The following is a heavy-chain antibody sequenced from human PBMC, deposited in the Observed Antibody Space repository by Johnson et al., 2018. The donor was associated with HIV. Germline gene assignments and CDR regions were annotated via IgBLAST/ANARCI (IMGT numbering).Heavy chain of an antibody. D-gene: IGHD3-10*01. CDR3: ARGPVMVRGVTDAFDI. J-gene: IGHJ3*02. Sequence: VQLVESGGGVVRPGGSLRLSCAASGFTFDDYGMSWVRQAPGKGLEWVSGINWNGGSTGYADSVKGRFTISRDNAKNFIYLQMNSLRAEDTALYYCARGPVMVRGVTDAFDIWGQGTMVIVSS. V-gene: IGHV3-20*04. CDR2: INWNGGST. CDR1: GFTFDDYG.